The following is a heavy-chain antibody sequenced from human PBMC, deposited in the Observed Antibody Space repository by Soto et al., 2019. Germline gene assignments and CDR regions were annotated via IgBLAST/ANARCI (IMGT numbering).Heavy chain of an antibody. CDR3: ASLYGDHEYDY. J-gene: IGHJ4*02. CDR2: ISGST. V-gene: IGHV3-23*01. Sequence: GGSLRLSCAASGFTFSNYPMSWVRQAPGKGLEWVSGISGSTYYADSVKGRFTISRDNSKNTLYLQLNSLIAEDTAVYYCASLYGDHEYDYWGQGTLVTVSS. D-gene: IGHD4-17*01. CDR1: GFTFSNYP.